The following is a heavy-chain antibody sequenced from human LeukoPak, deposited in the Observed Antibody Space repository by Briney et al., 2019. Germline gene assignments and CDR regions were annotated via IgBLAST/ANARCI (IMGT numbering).Heavy chain of an antibody. V-gene: IGHV3-30*04. CDR3: AKTLYTHYFGELFDY. D-gene: IGHD3-10*01. CDR2: ISYDGSNE. Sequence: GGSLRLSCVASGFTFNNYAVHWVRQAPGKGLDWVAAISYDGSNEYYPDSVKGRFTISRDNSKNTLYLQMNSLRPEDTAVYYCAKTLYTHYFGELFDYWGQGTLVTVSS. CDR1: GFTFNNYA. J-gene: IGHJ4*02.